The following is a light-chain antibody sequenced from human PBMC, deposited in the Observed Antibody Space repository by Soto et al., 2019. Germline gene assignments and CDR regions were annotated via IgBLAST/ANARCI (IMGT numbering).Light chain of an antibody. Sequence: QSALTQPASVSGSPGQSITISCTGTSSDVGGYKYVSWYQQHPGRAPKLMIYDVSNRPSGIPNRFSGSKSGNTASLTISELQAEDEADYFCNSYTSSSTHNYVFGTGTKLTVL. V-gene: IGLV2-14*03. CDR1: SSDVGGYKY. CDR3: NSYTSSSTHNYV. CDR2: DVS. J-gene: IGLJ1*01.